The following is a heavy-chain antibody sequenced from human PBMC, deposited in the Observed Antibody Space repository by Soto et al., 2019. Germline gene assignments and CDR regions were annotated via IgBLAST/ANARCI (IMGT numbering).Heavy chain of an antibody. CDR3: AIGGNTAIAYYYYGMDV. D-gene: IGHD5-18*01. V-gene: IGHV4-59*01. CDR2: IYYSGST. J-gene: IGHJ6*02. CDR1: GGSISSYY. Sequence: QVQLQESGTGLVKPSETLSLTCTVSGGSISSYYWSWIRQPQGKCLEWIGYIYYSGSTNYNPSLKSLFTISVDTSKIQFSLKMSSVTAAYTAVYYCAIGGNTAIAYYYYGMDVCGQGTTVTVS.